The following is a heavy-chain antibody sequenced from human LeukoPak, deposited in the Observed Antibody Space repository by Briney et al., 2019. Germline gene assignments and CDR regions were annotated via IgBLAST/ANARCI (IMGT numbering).Heavy chain of an antibody. V-gene: IGHV4-34*01. J-gene: IGHJ5*02. CDR1: GGSFSGYY. D-gene: IGHD1-1*01. Sequence: SETLSLTCAVYGGSFSGYYWSWIRQPPGKGLEWIGEINHSGSTNYNPSLKSRVTISVDTSKNLFSLKLSSVTAADTAVYYCARGRTTGTTIWFDPWGQGTLVTVSS. CDR3: ARGRTTGTTIWFDP. CDR2: INHSGST.